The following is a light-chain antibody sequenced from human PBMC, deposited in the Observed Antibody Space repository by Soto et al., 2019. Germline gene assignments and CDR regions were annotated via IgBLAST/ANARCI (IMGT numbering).Light chain of an antibody. CDR1: QDISHY. V-gene: IGKV1-33*01. J-gene: IGKJ1*01. CDR2: DAS. Sequence: DIQMTQSPSSLSASVGDRVTITCQASQDISHYLNWYQQKPGQAPQLLIYDASNLETGVPSRFSGSGCGTDFTFTISSLQPEDIATYYCQQYDNLPSWTFGQGTKVEIK. CDR3: QQYDNLPSWT.